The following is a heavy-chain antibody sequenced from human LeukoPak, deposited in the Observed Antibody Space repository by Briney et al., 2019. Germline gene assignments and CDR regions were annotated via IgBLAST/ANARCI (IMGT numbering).Heavy chain of an antibody. J-gene: IGHJ3*02. Sequence: GESLKISCKGSGYTFTNYWIGWVRPMPGKGLEWMGISYPGDSDTRDSPSFQGQFTSSANNSSSTSYLQWSSLKASDTAVYYCARGRDGYNGDAFDIWGQGTMVTVSS. CDR2: SYPGDSDT. CDR3: ARGRDGYNGDAFDI. V-gene: IGHV5-51*01. D-gene: IGHD5-24*01. CDR1: GYTFTNYW.